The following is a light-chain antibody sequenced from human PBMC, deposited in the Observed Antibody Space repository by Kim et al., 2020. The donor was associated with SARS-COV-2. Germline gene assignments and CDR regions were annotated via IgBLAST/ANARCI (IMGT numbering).Light chain of an antibody. CDR3: LLSLSDALV. CDR2: DTA. Sequence: QAVVTQEPSLTVFPGGTVTLTCGSSTGAVTNGHYPYWVQQKPGQAPRTLIYDTANKHSWTPARFSGSLLGGKAALTLSGAQPEDEAEYYCLLSLSDALVFGGGTQLTVL. J-gene: IGLJ3*02. V-gene: IGLV7-46*01. CDR1: TGAVTNGHY.